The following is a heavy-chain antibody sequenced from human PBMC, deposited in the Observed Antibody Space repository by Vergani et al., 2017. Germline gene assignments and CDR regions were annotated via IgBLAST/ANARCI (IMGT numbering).Heavy chain of an antibody. CDR3: ARSXSSGYWPDYYYYYGMDV. D-gene: IGHD3-22*01. V-gene: IGHV3-21*01. Sequence: EVQLVESGGGLVKPGGSLRLSCAASGFTFSSYSMNWVRQAPGKGLEWVSSISSSSSYIYYADSVKGRFTIARDNAKNSLYLKMNSLRAEDTAVYYCARSXSSGYWPDYYYYYGMDVWAKGPRSPSP. J-gene: IGHJ6*02. CDR1: GFTFSSYS. CDR2: ISSSSSYI.